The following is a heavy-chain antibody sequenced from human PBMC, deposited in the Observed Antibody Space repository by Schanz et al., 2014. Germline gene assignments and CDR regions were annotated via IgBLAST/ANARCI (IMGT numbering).Heavy chain of an antibody. CDR3: ARIGGSVFDY. V-gene: IGHV3-11*01. Sequence: QVRLVESGGGLVKPGGFLRLSCAASGFPFSDYFMAWIRQPPGRGLEWVSYIGNGGVTIYYADSVKGRFTISRDNSKNSLYLQMNSLRAEDTAVYYCARIGGSVFDYWAQGTLVTVSS. J-gene: IGHJ4*02. CDR2: IGNGGVTI. CDR1: GFPFSDYF. D-gene: IGHD3-10*01.